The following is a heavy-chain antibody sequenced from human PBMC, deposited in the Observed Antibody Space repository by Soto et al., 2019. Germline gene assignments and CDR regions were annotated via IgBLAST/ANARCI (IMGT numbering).Heavy chain of an antibody. V-gene: IGHV3-30*18. CDR1: GFTFSSYG. Sequence: LRLSCAASGFTFSSYGMHWVRQAPGKGLEWVAVISYDGSNKYYADSVKGRFTISRDNSKNTLYLQMNSLRAEDTAVYYCAKDAWLARDYYYGMDVWGQGTTVTVSS. CDR3: AKDAWLARDYYYGMDV. J-gene: IGHJ6*02. D-gene: IGHD6-19*01. CDR2: ISYDGSNK.